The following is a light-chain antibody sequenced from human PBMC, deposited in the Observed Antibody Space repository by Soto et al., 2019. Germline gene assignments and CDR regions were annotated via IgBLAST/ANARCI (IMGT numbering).Light chain of an antibody. CDR3: GTWDSSLSAYV. V-gene: IGLV1-51*01. CDR1: SSDVGGYNY. CDR2: DNN. J-gene: IGLJ1*01. Sequence: QSALTQPPSASGSPGQSVTISCTGTSSDVGGYNYVSWYQHLPGTAPKLLIYDNNKRPSGIPDRFSGSKSGTSATLGITGLQTGDEADYYCGTWDSSLSAYVFGTGTKLTVL.